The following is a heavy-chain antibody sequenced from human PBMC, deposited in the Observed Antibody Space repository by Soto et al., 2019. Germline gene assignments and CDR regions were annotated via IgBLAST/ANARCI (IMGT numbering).Heavy chain of an antibody. J-gene: IGHJ5*02. CDR2: ISSSSSYI. CDR1: GFTFSSYS. D-gene: IGHD6-13*01. CDR3: ARHQGSSWGLFDP. V-gene: IGHV3-21*01. Sequence: GGSLRLSCAASGFTFSSYSMNWVRQAPGKGLEWVSSISSSSSYIYYADSVKGRFTISRDNAKNSLYLQMNSLRAEDTAVYYCARHQGSSWGLFDPWGQGTLVTVSS.